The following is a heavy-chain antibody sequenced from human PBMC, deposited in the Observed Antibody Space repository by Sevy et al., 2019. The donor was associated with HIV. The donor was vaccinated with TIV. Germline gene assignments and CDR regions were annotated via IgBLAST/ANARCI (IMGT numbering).Heavy chain of an antibody. D-gene: IGHD4-17*01. CDR3: ARAPFYGDYAFDY. Sequence: GSLRLSCAASGFTFSSYAMHWVRQAPGKGLEWVAVISYDGSNKYYADSVKGRFTISRDNSKNTLYLQMNSLRAEDTAVYYCARAPFYGDYAFDYWGQGTLVTVSS. CDR1: GFTFSSYA. V-gene: IGHV3-30-3*01. CDR2: ISYDGSNK. J-gene: IGHJ4*02.